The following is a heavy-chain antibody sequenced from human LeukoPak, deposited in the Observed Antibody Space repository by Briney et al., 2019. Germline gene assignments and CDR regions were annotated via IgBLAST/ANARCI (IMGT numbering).Heavy chain of an antibody. J-gene: IGHJ4*02. Sequence: GGSLRLSCAASGFTFSSYAMHWVGQAPGKGLEWVAVISYDGSNKYYADSVKGRFTISRDNSKNTLYLQMNSLRAEDTAVYYCARGDYYDSSGYIDYWGQGTLVTFAS. CDR2: ISYDGSNK. V-gene: IGHV3-30*04. CDR1: GFTFSSYA. CDR3: ARGDYYDSSGYIDY. D-gene: IGHD3-22*01.